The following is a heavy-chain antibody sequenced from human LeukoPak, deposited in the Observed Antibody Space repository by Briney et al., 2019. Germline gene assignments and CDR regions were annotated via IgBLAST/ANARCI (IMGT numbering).Heavy chain of an antibody. Sequence: SQTLSLTCTVSGGSISSGDYYWSWIRQPPGKGLEWIGYIYYSGSTHYNPSLKSRITISVDTSKSQFSLKLSSVPAADTAVYYCASYYGSGSYPLFNYWGQGTLVTVSS. CDR1: GGSISSGDYY. V-gene: IGHV4-30-4*01. CDR3: ASYYGSGSYPLFNY. J-gene: IGHJ4*02. D-gene: IGHD3-10*01. CDR2: IYYSGST.